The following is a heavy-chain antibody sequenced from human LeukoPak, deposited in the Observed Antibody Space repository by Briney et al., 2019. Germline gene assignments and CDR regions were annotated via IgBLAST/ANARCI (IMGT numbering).Heavy chain of an antibody. D-gene: IGHD1-26*01. V-gene: IGHV3-21*01. J-gene: IGHJ4*02. CDR2: ISSSSSYI. Sequence: GGSLRLSCAASGFTFSSYSMNWVRQAPGKGLEWVSSISSSSSYIYYADSVKGRFTISRDNAKNSLYLQMNSLRAEDTAVYYCARGRSGSHHRALKYWGQGTLVTVSS. CDR3: ARGRSGSHHRALKY. CDR1: GFTFSSYS.